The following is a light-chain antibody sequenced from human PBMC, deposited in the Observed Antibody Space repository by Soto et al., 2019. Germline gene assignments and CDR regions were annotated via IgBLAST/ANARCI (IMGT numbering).Light chain of an antibody. J-gene: IGLJ1*01. V-gene: IGLV1-40*01. CDR2: GNS. CDR1: SSNIGAGYD. Sequence: QSVLTQPPSVSGAPGQRVTISCTGSSSNIGAGYDVHWYQQLPGTAPKLLIYGNSNRPSGVPDRFSGSKSGTPASLAITGLQAEDEADYYCQSYDSSLSGSWVFGTGTKVTLL. CDR3: QSYDSSLSGSWV.